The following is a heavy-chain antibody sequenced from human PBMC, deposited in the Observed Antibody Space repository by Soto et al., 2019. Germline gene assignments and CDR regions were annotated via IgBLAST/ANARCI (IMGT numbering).Heavy chain of an antibody. CDR3: ARDRGPNTPDY. CDR1: GFTFSNYW. CDR2: MNQDGSQI. Sequence: EVQVVESGGGLVQPGGSLRLSCAVSGFTFSNYWMTWVRQAPGKGLEWVAYMNQDGSQIYYVDSLRGRFTISRDNAKNLLYLHMNSLRVDDTAVYYCARDRGPNTPDYWGQGTLVTVSS. V-gene: IGHV3-7*01. J-gene: IGHJ4*02. D-gene: IGHD2-2*02.